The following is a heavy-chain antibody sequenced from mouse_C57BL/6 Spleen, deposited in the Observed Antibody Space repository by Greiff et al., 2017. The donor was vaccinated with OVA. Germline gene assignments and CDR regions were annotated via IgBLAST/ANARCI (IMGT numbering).Heavy chain of an antibody. CDR1: GYTFTDYY. V-gene: IGHV1-19*01. CDR2: INPYNGGT. Sequence: EVQLQQSGPVLVKPGASVKMSCTASGYTFTDYYMNWVKQSHGKSLEWIGVINPYNGGTSYNQKFKGKATLTVDKSSSTAYLELNRLTYENSAVYYCASEATGGFAYWGQGTLVTVSA. CDR3: ASEATGGFAY. D-gene: IGHD4-1*02. J-gene: IGHJ3*01.